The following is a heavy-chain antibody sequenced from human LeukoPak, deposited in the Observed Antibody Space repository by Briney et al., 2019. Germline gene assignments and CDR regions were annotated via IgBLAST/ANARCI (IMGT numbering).Heavy chain of an antibody. D-gene: IGHD3-10*01. V-gene: IGHV4-59*01. CDR2: IYYSGST. CDR1: GGAISSYY. J-gene: IGHJ6*03. Sequence: PSETLSLTCNVSGGAISSYYWSWIRQPPGKGLEWIGYIYYSGSTNYNPSLKSRVTVSVDTSKNQFSLKLSSVTAADTAVYYCARMGPPLRGVRYYYYTDVWGKGTTVTVSS. CDR3: ARMGPPLRGVRYYYYTDV.